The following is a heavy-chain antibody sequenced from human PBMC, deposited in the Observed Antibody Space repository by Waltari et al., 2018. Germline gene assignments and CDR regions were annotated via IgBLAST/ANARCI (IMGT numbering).Heavy chain of an antibody. CDR2: MCSDGSST. CDR1: GFTFSRYW. J-gene: IGHJ6*02. D-gene: IGHD3-22*01. V-gene: IGHV3-74*01. Sequence: EEQLVESGGGLAQPGESLRLSCAASGFTFSRYWMDWVRQAPGKGLVWVSRMCSDGSSTTYADSVKGRFTISRDNAKNTLYVQMNRLRAEDTAVYYCARVATKTYSSPVPGRPYYYGMDVWGQGTTVTVSS. CDR3: ARVATKTYSSPVPGRPYYYGMDV.